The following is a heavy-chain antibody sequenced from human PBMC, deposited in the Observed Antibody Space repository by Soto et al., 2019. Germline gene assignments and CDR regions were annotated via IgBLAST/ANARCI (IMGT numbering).Heavy chain of an antibody. CDR2: ISYDGSNK. J-gene: IGHJ4*02. Sequence: GGSLRLSCAASGFTFSSYAMHWVRQAPGKGLEWVAVISYDGSNKYYADSVKGRFTISRDNSKNTLYLQMNSLRAEDTAVYYCARMWSGYNSHWSQGT. D-gene: IGHD6-25*01. CDR1: GFTFSSYA. CDR3: ARMWSGYNSH. V-gene: IGHV3-30-3*01.